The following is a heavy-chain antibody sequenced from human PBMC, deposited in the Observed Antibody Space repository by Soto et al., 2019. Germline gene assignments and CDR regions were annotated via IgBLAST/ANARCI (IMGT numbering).Heavy chain of an antibody. V-gene: IGHV3-30-3*01. J-gene: IGHJ4*02. CDR2: ISYDGSNK. Sequence: QVQLVESGGGVVQPGRSLRLSCAASGFTFSSYAMHWVRQAPGKGLEWVAVISYDGSNKYYADSVKGRFTISRDNSKNTLYLQMNSLRAEDTAVYYCVRDRRDGYKGQYYFDYWGQGTLVTVSS. D-gene: IGHD5-12*01. CDR3: VRDRRDGYKGQYYFDY. CDR1: GFTFSSYA.